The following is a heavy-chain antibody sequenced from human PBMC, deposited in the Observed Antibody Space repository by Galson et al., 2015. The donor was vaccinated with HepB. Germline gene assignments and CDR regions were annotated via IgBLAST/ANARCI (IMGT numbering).Heavy chain of an antibody. V-gene: IGHV4-39*01. CDR3: ARSPRGSSGYHGGLYFDY. CDR2: IYYSGST. J-gene: IGHJ4*02. Sequence: LSLTCTVSGGSISSSSYFWGWIRQPPGKGLEWIGSIYYSGSTYYKPSLKSRVTISVDTSKNQFSLKLSSVTAADTAVYYCARSPRGSSGYHGGLYFDYWGQGTLVTVSS. CDR1: GGSISSSSYF. D-gene: IGHD3-22*01.